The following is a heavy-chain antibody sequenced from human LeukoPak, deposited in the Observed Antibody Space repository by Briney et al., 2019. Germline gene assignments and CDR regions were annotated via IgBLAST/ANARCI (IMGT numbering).Heavy chain of an antibody. Sequence: PSDTLSLTCTVAGGSISIYYWSWIRQPPGKGLEWIGYIYYSGSNNYNTPRKSRVTISVNTSKKQFSLKLSSLNVAHTGVNYCARLYGDYSWGQGTLVTVSS. D-gene: IGHD4-17*01. CDR2: IYYSGSN. V-gene: IGHV4-59*07. CDR3: ARLYGDYS. CDR1: GGSISIYY. J-gene: IGHJ4*02.